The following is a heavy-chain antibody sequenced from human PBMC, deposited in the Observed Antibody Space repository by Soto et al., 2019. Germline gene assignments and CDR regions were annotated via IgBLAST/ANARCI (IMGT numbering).Heavy chain of an antibody. CDR1: GDSVSSNGAG. CDR3: ARGSWDDVSGHYYMDV. J-gene: IGHJ6*03. CDR2: TYYKSKWYY. V-gene: IGHV6-1*01. Sequence: PSQTLSLTCDISGDSVSSNGAGWNWIRQTPSRGPEWLGRTYYKSKWYYTYAASVKSRITVSPDTSKNQFSLQLTSVTPEDTAVYYCARGSWDDVSGHYYMDVWDKGTTVTVSS. D-gene: IGHD1-1*01.